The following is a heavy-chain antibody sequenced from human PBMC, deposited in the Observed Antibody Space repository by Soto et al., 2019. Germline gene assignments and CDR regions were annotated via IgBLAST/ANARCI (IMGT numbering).Heavy chain of an antibody. CDR2: ISGSGGST. D-gene: IGHD6-13*01. Sequence: GWSLRLSCAASVFTFISYAMSWVRQAPGKGLEWVSAISGSGGSTYYADSVKGRFTISRDNSKNTLYLQMNSLRAEDTAVYYCAKDGLIAALRGDYWGQGTLVTVSS. J-gene: IGHJ4*02. CDR1: VFTFISYA. CDR3: AKDGLIAALRGDY. V-gene: IGHV3-23*01.